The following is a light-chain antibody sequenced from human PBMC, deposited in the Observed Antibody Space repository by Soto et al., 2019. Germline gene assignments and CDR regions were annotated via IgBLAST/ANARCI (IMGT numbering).Light chain of an antibody. CDR2: GAS. Sequence: DIQLTQSPSFLSASVGDRVTISCRASHGISAYLAWYQQKPGKAPKLLIYGASTLQSGVPSRFSGSASGTEFTLAIGSLQPEDFVTYFCQQFNAYPLTFGGGTKLEIK. CDR1: HGISAY. CDR3: QQFNAYPLT. V-gene: IGKV1-9*01. J-gene: IGKJ4*01.